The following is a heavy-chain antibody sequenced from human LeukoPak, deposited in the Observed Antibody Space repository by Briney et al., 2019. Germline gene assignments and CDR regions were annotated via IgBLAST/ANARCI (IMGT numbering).Heavy chain of an antibody. D-gene: IGHD2-21*01. CDR3: ARDSIPSGMDV. Sequence: GASVKVSCKASGYTFTGYYMHWVRQAPGQGLEWMGWISAYNGNTNYAQKLQGRVTMTTDTSTSTAYMELRSLRSDDTAVYYCARDSIPSGMDVWGQGTTVTVSS. CDR2: ISAYNGNT. CDR1: GYTFTGYY. J-gene: IGHJ6*02. V-gene: IGHV1-18*04.